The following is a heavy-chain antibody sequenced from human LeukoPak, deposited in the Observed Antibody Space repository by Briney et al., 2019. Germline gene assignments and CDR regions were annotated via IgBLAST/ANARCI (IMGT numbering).Heavy chain of an antibody. CDR1: GGSISSY. D-gene: IGHD3-10*01. J-gene: IGHJ4*02. CDR3: VNGGSYLTK. Sequence: SETLSLTCAVSGGSISSYWSWIRQSPGKGLEWIGYIYFTGTTNYNPSLKSRLTISIDTSRNQFSLKLSSATAADTAIYYCVNGGSYLTKWGQGTLVTVSS. CDR2: IYFTGTT. V-gene: IGHV4-59*01.